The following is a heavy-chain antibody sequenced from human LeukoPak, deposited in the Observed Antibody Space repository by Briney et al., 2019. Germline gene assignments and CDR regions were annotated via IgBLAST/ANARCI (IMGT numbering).Heavy chain of an antibody. Sequence: GSLRLSCAASGFTFSSYGMHWVRQAPGKGLEWVAFIRYDGGNKYYADSVKGRFTISRDNSKNTLYLQMNSLRAEDTAVYYCAKARIAAAGTFDYWGQGTLVTVSS. D-gene: IGHD6-13*01. CDR1: GFTFSSYG. J-gene: IGHJ4*02. CDR3: AKARIAAAGTFDY. V-gene: IGHV3-30*02. CDR2: IRYDGGNK.